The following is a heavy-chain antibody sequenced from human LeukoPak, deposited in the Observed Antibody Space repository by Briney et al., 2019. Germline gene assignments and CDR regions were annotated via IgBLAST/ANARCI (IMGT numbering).Heavy chain of an antibody. J-gene: IGHJ6*02. V-gene: IGHV3-23*01. CDR3: AKDHRGYCSSTSCYYYYYGMDV. CDR2: ITASGGAT. CDR1: GFTFNTYA. Sequence: GGSLRLSCAASGFTFNTYAMNWVRQAPGKGLEWVSTITASGGATYYADSVKGRFTISRDNSKNTLYLQMNSLRAEDTAVYYCAKDHRGYCSSTSCYYYYYGMDVWGQGTTVTVSS. D-gene: IGHD2-2*01.